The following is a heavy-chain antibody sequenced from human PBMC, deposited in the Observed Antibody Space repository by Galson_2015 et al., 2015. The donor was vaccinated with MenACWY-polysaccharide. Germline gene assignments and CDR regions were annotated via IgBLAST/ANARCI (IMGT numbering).Heavy chain of an antibody. V-gene: IGHV3-30*09. CDR1: GFTFSSYA. Sequence: SLRLSCAASGFTFSSYAMHWVRQAPGKGLEWVTIISYDATNKYYADSVKGRFAISRDNSKNTSYLQMNSLRAEDTAVYYCAREYCSRTSCQLIDCWGQGTLVTVSS. CDR2: ISYDATNK. D-gene: IGHD2-2*01. J-gene: IGHJ4*02. CDR3: AREYCSRTSCQLIDC.